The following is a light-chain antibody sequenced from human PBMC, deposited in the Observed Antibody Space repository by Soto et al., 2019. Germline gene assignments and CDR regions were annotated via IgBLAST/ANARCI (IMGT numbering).Light chain of an antibody. CDR3: QQYSSYWNT. V-gene: IGKV1-5*03. CDR1: QTISSW. J-gene: IGKJ2*01. Sequence: DIQMTQSPSTLSGSVGDRVTITCRASQTISSWLAWYQQKPGKAPKLLIYKASTLKSGVPSRFSGSGSGTEFTLTISSLQPDDFATYYCQQYSSYWNTFGQGTKLEIK. CDR2: KAS.